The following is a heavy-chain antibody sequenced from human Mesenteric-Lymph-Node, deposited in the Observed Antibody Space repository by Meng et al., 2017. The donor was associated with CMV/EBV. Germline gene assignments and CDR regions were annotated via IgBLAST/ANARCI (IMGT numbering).Heavy chain of an antibody. J-gene: IGHJ4*02. CDR3: ARGRRLRFLDPLDY. Sequence: SVKVSCKASGGTFSSYAISWVRQAPGQGLEWMGGIIPIFGTANYAQKFQGRVTITADKSTSTAYMELSSLRSEDTAVYYCARGRRLRFLDPLDYWGQGTLVTVSS. CDR2: IIPIFGTA. V-gene: IGHV1-69*06. CDR1: GGTFSSYA. D-gene: IGHD3-3*01.